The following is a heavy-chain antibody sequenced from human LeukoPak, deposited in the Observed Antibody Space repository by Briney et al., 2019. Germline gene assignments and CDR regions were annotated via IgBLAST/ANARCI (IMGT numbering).Heavy chain of an antibody. V-gene: IGHV3-30*18. CDR1: GFAFSQFP. CDR2: ISHDGGNK. D-gene: IGHD3-10*02. Sequence: GGSLRLSCVASGFAFSQFPVHWVRQAPGKRLEWVAFISHDGGNKKYGDSVKGRFTISRDNSKNTVYLQMNSLGAEDTAVYYCAELGITMIGGVWGKGTTVTISS. J-gene: IGHJ6*04. CDR3: AELGITMIGGV.